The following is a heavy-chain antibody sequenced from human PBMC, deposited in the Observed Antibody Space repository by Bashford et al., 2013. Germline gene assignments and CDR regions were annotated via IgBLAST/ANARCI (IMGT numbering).Heavy chain of an antibody. Sequence: SVKVSCKASGGTFSSYTITWVRQAPGQGLEWMGRINPMLGITHYAQRFQGRATITADKSTKTAYLELSSLRSEDTAVFYCATGTTHTLDYWGQGTLVTVSS. CDR1: GGTFSSYT. J-gene: IGHJ4*02. CDR3: ATGTTHTLDY. CDR2: INPMLGIT. V-gene: IGHV1-69*02. D-gene: IGHD1-7*01.